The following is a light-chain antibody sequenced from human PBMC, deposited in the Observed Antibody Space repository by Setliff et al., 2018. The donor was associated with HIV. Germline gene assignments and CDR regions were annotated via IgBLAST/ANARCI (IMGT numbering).Light chain of an antibody. V-gene: IGLV2-11*01. Sequence: QSVLTQPASVSGSPGQSITISCTGTSSDVGSYDRVSWYQQLPGKAPKLIISDVDKRPSGVPDRFSGSKSGDTASLTISGLQAGDEADYYCCSYAFKYTLIFGIGTKVTVL. CDR3: CSYAFKYTLI. CDR1: SSDVGSYDR. J-gene: IGLJ1*01. CDR2: DVD.